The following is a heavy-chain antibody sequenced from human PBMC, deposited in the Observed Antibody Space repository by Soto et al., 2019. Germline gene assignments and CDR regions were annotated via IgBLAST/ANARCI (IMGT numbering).Heavy chain of an antibody. Sequence: PGGSLRLSCAASGFTFSSHWMGWVRQAPGQGLEWVANIKEDGSEKYYVDSVKGRFTISRDNAKNSLYLQMNSLRVEDTAAYYYARLGYCSSTSCYAPYTFDYWGQGTLVTVSS. CDR1: GFTFSSHW. CDR3: ARLGYCSSTSCYAPYTFDY. V-gene: IGHV3-7*01. J-gene: IGHJ4*02. D-gene: IGHD2-2*03. CDR2: IKEDGSEK.